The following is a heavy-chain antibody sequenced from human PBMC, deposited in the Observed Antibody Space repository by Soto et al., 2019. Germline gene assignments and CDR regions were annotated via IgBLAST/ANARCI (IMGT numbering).Heavy chain of an antibody. CDR3: ARDEGGKTGRGHYYYGMDV. CDR1: GFTFSSYS. Sequence: SXRLSCAASGFTFSSYSLNWVRQAPGKVLEWVSSISSSSNYIYYADSVKGRFTITRDNAKNSLYLEMNSLRAVDTAVYYCARDEGGKTGRGHYYYGMDVWGQGTTVTVSS. J-gene: IGHJ6*02. V-gene: IGHV3-21*01. D-gene: IGHD3-10*01. CDR2: ISSSSNYI.